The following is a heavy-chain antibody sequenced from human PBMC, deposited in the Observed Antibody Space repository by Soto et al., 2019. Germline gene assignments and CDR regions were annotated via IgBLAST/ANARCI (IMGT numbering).Heavy chain of an antibody. D-gene: IGHD2-8*02. CDR2: ISGSGGST. Sequence: GGSRRRSCAASGFTFSSYAMSWVRQAPGKGLEWVSAISGSGGSTYYADSVKGRFTISRDNSKNTLYLQMNSLRAEDTAVYYCAKDQSGGVDWFDPWGQGTLVTVSS. J-gene: IGHJ5*02. CDR3: AKDQSGGVDWFDP. V-gene: IGHV3-23*01. CDR1: GFTFSSYA.